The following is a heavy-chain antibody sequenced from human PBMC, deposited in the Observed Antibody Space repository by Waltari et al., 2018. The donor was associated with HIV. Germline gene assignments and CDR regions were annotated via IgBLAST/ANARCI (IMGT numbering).Heavy chain of an antibody. J-gene: IGHJ3*01. V-gene: IGHV3-21*06. CDR1: GFTVGSHS. CDR3: ARGATDVDAFDF. CDR2: ISSGSTYI. Sequence: EVQLVESGGGLVKPGGSLRLACAAYGFTVGSHSMNWVRKAPRKGLEWVSFISSGSTYIYYANSVKGRFTISRDNGKNSLHLQMKGLRAEDTAVYYCARGATDVDAFDFWGQGTMVTVSS.